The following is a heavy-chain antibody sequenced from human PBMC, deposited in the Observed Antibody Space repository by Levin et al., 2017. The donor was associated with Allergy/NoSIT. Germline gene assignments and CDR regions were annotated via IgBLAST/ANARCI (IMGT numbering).Heavy chain of an antibody. D-gene: IGHD3-9*01. CDR3: AKDHYNLRYFDWLSPFDY. J-gene: IGHJ4*02. CDR2: ISYDGSNK. Sequence: HAGGSLRLSCAASGFTFSSYGMHWVRQAPGKGLEWVAVISYDGSNKYYADSVKGRFTISRDNSKNTLYLQMNSLRAEDTAVYYCAKDHYNLRYFDWLSPFDYWGQGTLVTVSS. CDR1: GFTFSSYG. V-gene: IGHV3-30*18.